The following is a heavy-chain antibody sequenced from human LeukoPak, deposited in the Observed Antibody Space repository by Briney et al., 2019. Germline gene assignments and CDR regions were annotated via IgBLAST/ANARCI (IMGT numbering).Heavy chain of an antibody. Sequence: ASVKVSCKASGYTFTSYGIAWVRQAPGQGLQWMGWISANNGDTSYSQKLQGRVTMTTDTSTNTAYMELRSLTSDDTAVYYCARDPPGLTLGSPGDYWGQGTLVIVSS. CDR1: GYTFTSYG. D-gene: IGHD3-16*01. J-gene: IGHJ4*02. V-gene: IGHV1-18*01. CDR3: ARDPPGLTLGSPGDY. CDR2: ISANNGDT.